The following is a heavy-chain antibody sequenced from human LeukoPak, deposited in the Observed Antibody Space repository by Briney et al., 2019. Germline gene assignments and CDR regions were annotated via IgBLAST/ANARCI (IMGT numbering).Heavy chain of an antibody. CDR3: ARLFWSGQNANFDY. Sequence: WASVKVSCKASGYTFTSYDINWVRQATGQGLEWMGWMNPNSGNTGYAQKFQGRVTMTEDTSTDTAYMELSSLRSEDTAVYYCARLFWSGQNANFDYWGQGTLVTVSS. CDR2: MNPNSGNT. D-gene: IGHD3-3*01. J-gene: IGHJ4*02. V-gene: IGHV1-8*01. CDR1: GYTFTSYD.